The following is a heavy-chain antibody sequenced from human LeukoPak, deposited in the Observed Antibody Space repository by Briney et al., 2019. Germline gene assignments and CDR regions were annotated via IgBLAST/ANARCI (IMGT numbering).Heavy chain of an antibody. CDR1: GFTFSSYA. CDR2: ISYDGSNK. J-gene: IGHJ4*02. D-gene: IGHD3-22*01. Sequence: PGGSLRLSCAASGFTFSSYAMHWVRQAPGKGLEWVAVISYDGSNKYYADSVKGRFTISRDNSKNTLYLQMNSLRAEDTAVYYCARDPLPYYYDSSGYFDYWGQGTLVTVSS. CDR3: ARDPLPYYYDSSGYFDY. V-gene: IGHV3-30-3*01.